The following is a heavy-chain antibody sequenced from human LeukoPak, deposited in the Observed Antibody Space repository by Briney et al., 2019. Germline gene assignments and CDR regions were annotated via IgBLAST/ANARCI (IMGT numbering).Heavy chain of an antibody. CDR1: GFTFSSYG. J-gene: IGHJ4*02. Sequence: GGSLRLSCAASGFTFSSYGMHWVRQAPGKGLEWVAVISYDGSNKYYADSVKGRFTISRDNSKNTLYLQMNSLRAEDAAVYYCARDRATYYDISYYFDYWGQGTLVTVSS. D-gene: IGHD3-9*01. CDR2: ISYDGSNK. V-gene: IGHV3-30*03. CDR3: ARDRATYYDISYYFDY.